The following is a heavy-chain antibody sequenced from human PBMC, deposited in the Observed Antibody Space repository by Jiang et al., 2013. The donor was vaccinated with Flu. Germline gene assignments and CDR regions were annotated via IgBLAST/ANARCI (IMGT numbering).Heavy chain of an antibody. CDR3: ARDPVIVVIPAARVVSSNFDY. J-gene: IGHJ4*02. CDR1: GFTFSSYA. D-gene: IGHD2-2*01. CDR2: ISYDGTNK. Sequence: VQLLESGGGVVQPGGSLRLSCAASGFTFSSYAMHWVRQAPGKGLEWVAVISYDGTNKYYADSVKGRFTISRDNSKSTLFLQMNSLRAEDTAVFYCARDPVIVVIPAARVVSSNFDYWGQGTLVTVSS. V-gene: IGHV3-30*01.